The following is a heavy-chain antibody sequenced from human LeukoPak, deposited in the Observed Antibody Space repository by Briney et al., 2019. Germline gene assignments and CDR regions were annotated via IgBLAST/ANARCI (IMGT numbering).Heavy chain of an antibody. CDR2: SSSSGSTI. V-gene: IGHV3-11*01. CDR1: GFTFSDYY. D-gene: IGHD1-26*01. CDR3: ARDGRSGSYLGYFDY. Sequence: PGGSLRLSCAASGFTFSDYYMSWIRQAPGKGLEWVSYSSSSGSTIYYADSVKGRFTISRDNAKNSLYLQMNSLRAEDTAVYYCARDGRSGSYLGYFDYWGQGTLVTVSS. J-gene: IGHJ4*02.